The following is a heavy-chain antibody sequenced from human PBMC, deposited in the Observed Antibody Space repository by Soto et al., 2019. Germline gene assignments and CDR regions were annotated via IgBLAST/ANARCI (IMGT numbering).Heavy chain of an antibody. D-gene: IGHD2-2*01. CDR2: IKSKTDGGTT. CDR3: TTKLGYCSSTSCYYYYYGMDV. V-gene: IGHV3-15*07. J-gene: IGHJ6*02. CDR1: GFTFSNAW. Sequence: GGSLRLSCAASGFTFSNAWMNWVRQAPGKGLEWVGRIKSKTDGGTTDYAAPVKGRFTISRDDSKNTLYLQMNSLKTEDTAVYYCTTKLGYCSSTSCYYYYYGMDVWGQGTTVTVS.